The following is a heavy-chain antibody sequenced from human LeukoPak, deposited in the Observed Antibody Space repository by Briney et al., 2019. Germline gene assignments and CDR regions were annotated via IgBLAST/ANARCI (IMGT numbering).Heavy chain of an antibody. CDR3: ARGASVYTS. Sequence: GGSLRLSCAASGFTFSSYWMHWVRQAPGKGLVWVSRINSDGTITNYADSVKGRFTISRDNAESTLYLQMNSLRAEDTAVYYCARGASVYTSWGQGTLVTVSS. J-gene: IGHJ5*02. D-gene: IGHD5/OR15-5a*01. CDR1: GFTFSSYW. CDR2: INSDGTIT. V-gene: IGHV3-74*01.